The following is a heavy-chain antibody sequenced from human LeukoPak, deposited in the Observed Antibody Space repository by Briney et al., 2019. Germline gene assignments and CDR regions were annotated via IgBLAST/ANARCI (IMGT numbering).Heavy chain of an antibody. CDR2: KRYDGSNT. D-gene: IGHD3-10*01. CDR3: AKGPYYGSGSYDSY. V-gene: IGHV3-30*02. CDR1: GFTFSNFG. Sequence: GGSLRLSCAASGFTFSNFGMHWVRQAPGKGLEWVAFKRYDGSNTYYADSVKGRFTISRDNSKNTLYLQMNSLRAEDTAVYYCAKGPYYGSGSYDSYWGQGTLVTVSS. J-gene: IGHJ4*02.